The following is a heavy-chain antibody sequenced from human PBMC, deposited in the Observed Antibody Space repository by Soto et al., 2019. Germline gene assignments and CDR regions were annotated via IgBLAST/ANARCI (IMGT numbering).Heavy chain of an antibody. J-gene: IGHJ4*02. V-gene: IGHV3-23*01. CDR1: GFTFSSYA. Sequence: EVQLLESGGGLVQPGGSLRLSCAASGFTFSSYAMSWVRQAPGKGLEWVSAISGSGGSTYYADSVKGRFTISRDNCKNALDLQMNSLSAEDTGVDYCEKSPQDYGEYSGPGAMVTVFS. CDR2: ISGSGGST. CDR3: EKSPQDYGEY.